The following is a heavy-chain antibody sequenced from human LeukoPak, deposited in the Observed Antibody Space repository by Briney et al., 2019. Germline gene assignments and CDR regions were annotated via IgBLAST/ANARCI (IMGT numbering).Heavy chain of an antibody. V-gene: IGHV1-8*01. CDR3: AGVDFWSGYSRDY. J-gene: IGHJ4*02. D-gene: IGHD3-3*01. CDR1: GYTFTSYV. Sequence: GASVKVSCKASGYTFTSYVINWVRQATGQGLEWMGWMNPNSGNTGYAQKFQGRVTMTRNTSISTAYMELSSLRSEDTAVYYCAGVDFWSGYSRDYWGQGTLVTVSS. CDR2: MNPNSGNT.